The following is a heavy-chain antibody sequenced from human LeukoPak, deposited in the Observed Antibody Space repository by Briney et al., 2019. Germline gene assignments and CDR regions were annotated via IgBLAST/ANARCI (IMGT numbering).Heavy chain of an antibody. CDR2: IKSKIDGGTT. CDR1: GFTFSNSW. CDR3: TTDGGRKSRPYHFDY. V-gene: IGHV3-15*01. Sequence: PGGSLRLSCAASGFTFSNSWMSWVRQAPGKGLEWVGRIKSKIDGGTTDYAAPVKGRFTISRDDSKNTLYLQMNSLKTEDTAVYYCTTDGGRKSRPYHFDYWGQGTLVTVSS. J-gene: IGHJ4*02. D-gene: IGHD3-16*01.